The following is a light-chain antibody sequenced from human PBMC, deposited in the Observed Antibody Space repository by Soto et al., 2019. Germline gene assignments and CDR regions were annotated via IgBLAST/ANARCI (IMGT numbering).Light chain of an antibody. J-gene: IGKJ2*01. CDR1: QSVSSN. V-gene: IGKV3-15*01. CDR2: GAS. Sequence: EIVMTQSPATLSVSPGERATLSCRASQSVSSNLAWYQQIPGQAPRLLIYGASTRATGVPARFSGSGSGTEFTLTISSLQSEDFAVYYCQQYIHWPPKYYFGQGTKLEIK. CDR3: QQYIHWPPKYY.